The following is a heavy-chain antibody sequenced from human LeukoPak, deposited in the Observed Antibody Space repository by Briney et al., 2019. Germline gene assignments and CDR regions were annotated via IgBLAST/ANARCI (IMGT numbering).Heavy chain of an antibody. CDR1: GFTFSSYW. CDR2: IKQDGSEK. D-gene: IGHD7-27*01. J-gene: IGHJ5*02. V-gene: IGHV3-7*01. CDR3: AKDLGCFDP. Sequence: QPGGSLRLSCAASGFTFSSYWMSWVRQAPGKGLEWVANIKQDGSEKYYVDSVKGRFTISRDNSKNTLYLQMNSLRAEDTAVYYCAKDLGCFDPWGQGTLVTVSS.